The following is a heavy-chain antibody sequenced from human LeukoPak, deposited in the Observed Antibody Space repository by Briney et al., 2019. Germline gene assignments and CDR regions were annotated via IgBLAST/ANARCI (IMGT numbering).Heavy chain of an antibody. CDR2: ILISGST. D-gene: IGHD2-8*01. Sequence: SETLSLTCTVSGDSIGSYYWTWIRQPPGKGLEWIGNILISGSTNYTPSLKSRITISVDPSKHQFSLKLNSVTAADTAVYYCARRERLRGYCSNGECYRYALDIWGQGTMVTVSS. J-gene: IGHJ3*02. CDR1: GDSIGSYY. CDR3: ARRERLRGYCSNGECYRYALDI. V-gene: IGHV4-4*09.